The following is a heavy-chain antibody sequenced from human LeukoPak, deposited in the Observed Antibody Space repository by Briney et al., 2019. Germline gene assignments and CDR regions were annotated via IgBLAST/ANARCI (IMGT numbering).Heavy chain of an antibody. V-gene: IGHV3-21*01. Sequence: GGSLRLSCAASGFTFSTYSMNWVRQAPGKGLEWVSSISSSSSYIYYADSVKGRFTISRDNAKNSLYLQMNSLRAGDTAVYYCARQGSGSLTWFDPWGQGSLVTVSS. CDR3: ARQGSGSLTWFDP. CDR2: ISSSSSYI. CDR1: GFTFSTYS. J-gene: IGHJ5*02. D-gene: IGHD3-10*01.